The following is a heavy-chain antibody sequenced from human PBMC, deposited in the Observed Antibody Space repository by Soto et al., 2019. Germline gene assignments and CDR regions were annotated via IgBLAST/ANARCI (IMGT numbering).Heavy chain of an antibody. CDR2: IGTANDT. CDR3: ARDLGGNYYGPMDV. V-gene: IGHV3-13*01. CDR1: GFTLSRYD. Sequence: GGSLRLSCAASGFTLSRYDMHWVRQATGKGLEWVSTIGTANDTYYPGSLKGRFTISREDAKNSLFLQMNSLRAEDTAVYYCARDLGGNYYGPMDVWGQGTTVTVSS. D-gene: IGHD1-26*01. J-gene: IGHJ6*02.